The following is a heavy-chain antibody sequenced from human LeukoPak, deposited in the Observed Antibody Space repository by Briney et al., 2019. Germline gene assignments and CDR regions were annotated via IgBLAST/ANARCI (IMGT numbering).Heavy chain of an antibody. J-gene: IGHJ4*02. CDR1: GYTFTGYY. V-gene: IGHV1-2*06. Sequence: ASVKVSCKASGYTFTGYYMHWVRQAPGQGLEWMGRINPNSGGTNYAQKVQGRVTMTRDTSISTAYMELSRLRSDDTAVYYCARWQWYYDSSGYYGGDYWGQGTLVTVSS. CDR2: INPNSGGT. D-gene: IGHD3-22*01. CDR3: ARWQWYYDSSGYYGGDY.